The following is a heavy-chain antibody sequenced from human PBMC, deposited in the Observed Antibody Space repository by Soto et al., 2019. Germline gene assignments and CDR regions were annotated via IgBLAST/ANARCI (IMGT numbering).Heavy chain of an antibody. CDR3: ARAGGYSSSSFNLLHGRYGGYHYYMDV. V-gene: IGHV4-34*01. Sequence: SETLSLTCAVYGGPFSGYYWSWIRQPPGKGLGWIREINHSGSTNYNPSLKSRVTISVDTSKNQFSLKLSSVTAADTAVYYCARAGGYSSSSFNLLHGRYGGYHYYMDVWGKGTTVTVSS. J-gene: IGHJ6*03. CDR1: GGPFSGYY. D-gene: IGHD6-6*01. CDR2: INHSGST.